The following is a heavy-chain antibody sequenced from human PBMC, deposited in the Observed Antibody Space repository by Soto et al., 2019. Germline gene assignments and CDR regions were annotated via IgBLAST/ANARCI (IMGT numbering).Heavy chain of an antibody. V-gene: IGHV3-23*01. CDR1: GFTFSSYA. D-gene: IGHD3-3*01. CDR2: INGNGRKT. Sequence: GGSLRLSCAASGFTFSSYAMNWVRQAPGKGLEWVSSINGNGRKTSYADSVRGRFTISRDNSKKTLFLHVNSLRAEDTAVYYCVKDLNFDFWTGYRYYAMEIWGQGTTVTVSS. J-gene: IGHJ6*02. CDR3: VKDLNFDFWTGYRYYAMEI.